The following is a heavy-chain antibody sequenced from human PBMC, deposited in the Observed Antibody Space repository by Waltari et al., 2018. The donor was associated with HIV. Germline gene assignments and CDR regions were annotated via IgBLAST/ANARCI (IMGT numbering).Heavy chain of an antibody. Sequence: EVQLVQSGAEVKKQGESLKISCQGSAYSFTNHLIGGVRQMPGKGLEWMGIIYPGDSETRYSPSFQDQVTISADKSISTAYLQWSSLKASDTAMYYCVRLRLRDSVASYHFDYWGQGTQVTVSS. CDR2: IYPGDSET. D-gene: IGHD4-17*01. V-gene: IGHV5-51*03. CDR3: VRLRLRDSVASYHFDY. CDR1: AYSFTNHL. J-gene: IGHJ4*02.